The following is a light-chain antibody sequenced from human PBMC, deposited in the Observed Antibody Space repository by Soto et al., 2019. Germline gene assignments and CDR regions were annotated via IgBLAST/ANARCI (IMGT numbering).Light chain of an antibody. CDR1: SSDVGAYKF. CDR3: SSYEGNSNYV. V-gene: IGLV2-8*01. Sequence: QSVLTQPPSASGSPGQPVTISCTGTSSDVGAYKFVSWYQQNPGKAPKLIIYDVTKRPTGVPDRFSGSKSGNTASLTVSGLQAEDEADYYRSSYEGNSNYVFGSGTKVTVL. J-gene: IGLJ1*01. CDR2: DVT.